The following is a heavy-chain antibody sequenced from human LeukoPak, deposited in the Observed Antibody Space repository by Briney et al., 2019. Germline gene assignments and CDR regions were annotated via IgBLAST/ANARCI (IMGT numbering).Heavy chain of an antibody. D-gene: IGHD3-10*01. Sequence: SETLSLPCAVYGGSFSGYYWSWIRQPPGKELEWIGEINHSGSTNYNPSIKSRVTISVDTSKNQFSLKLSSVTAADTAVYYCARSKVRGDYDYWGQGTLVTVSS. CDR1: GGSFSGYY. CDR3: ARSKVRGDYDY. CDR2: INHSGST. V-gene: IGHV4-34*01. J-gene: IGHJ4*02.